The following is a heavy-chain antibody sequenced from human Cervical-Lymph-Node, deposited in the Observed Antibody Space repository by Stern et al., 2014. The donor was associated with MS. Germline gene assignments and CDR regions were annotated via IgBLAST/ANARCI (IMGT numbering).Heavy chain of an antibody. Sequence: EVQLVESGGGLVQPGGSLRLSCAASGFTLTSYAMNWVRQAPGKGLEWVSSIGSSGTPIYYADSVKGRFTISRDSARNSLYLQMHSLRDEDTAVYYCARSLSLQGIWGQGTLVTVSS. CDR1: GFTLTSYA. CDR2: IGSSGTPI. D-gene: IGHD2-21*01. J-gene: IGHJ4*02. CDR3: ARSLSLQGI. V-gene: IGHV3-48*02.